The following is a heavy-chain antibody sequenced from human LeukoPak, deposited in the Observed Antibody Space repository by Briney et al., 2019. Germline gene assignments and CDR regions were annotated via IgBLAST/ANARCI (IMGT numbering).Heavy chain of an antibody. CDR3: ATNPFYYDSSGYYSS. V-gene: IGHV4-34*01. D-gene: IGHD3-22*01. J-gene: IGHJ5*02. CDR1: GGSFSGYY. Sequence: SETLSLTCAVYGGSFSGYYWSWIRQPPGKGLEWIGEINHSGSTNYNPSLKSRVTISVDTSKNQFSLKLSSVTAADTAVYYCATNPFYYDSSGYYSSWGQGTLVTVS. CDR2: INHSGST.